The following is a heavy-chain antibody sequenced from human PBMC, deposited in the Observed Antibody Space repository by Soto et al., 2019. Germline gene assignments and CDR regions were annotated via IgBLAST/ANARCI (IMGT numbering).Heavy chain of an antibody. CDR3: VRGLRYSGMDV. J-gene: IGHJ6*02. V-gene: IGHV4-34*01. CDR2: IDHSGST. D-gene: IGHD2-15*01. Sequence: WIWIRQPPGRGLEWIGEIDHSGSTNYNPSLEGRVTMSIDTAKNRFSLNVTSVTAADTAVYYCVRGLRYSGMDVWGQGTTVTVS.